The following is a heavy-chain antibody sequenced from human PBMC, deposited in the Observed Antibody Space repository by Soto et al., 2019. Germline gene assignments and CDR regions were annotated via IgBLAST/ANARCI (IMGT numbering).Heavy chain of an antibody. V-gene: IGHV4-34*01. CDR2: INHSGST. J-gene: IGHJ4*02. CDR1: GGSFSGYY. D-gene: IGHD4-17*01. Sequence: QVQLQQWGAGLLKPSETLSLTCAVYGGSFSGYYWSWIRQPPGKGLEWIGEINHSGSTTYNPSLKSRVTVAVDPSKNQFSLTLSSVTAADTAVYYCARGYGDYVYWGQGTLVTVAS. CDR3: ARGYGDYVY.